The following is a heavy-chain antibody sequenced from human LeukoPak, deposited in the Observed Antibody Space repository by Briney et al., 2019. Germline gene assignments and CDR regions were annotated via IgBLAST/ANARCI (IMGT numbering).Heavy chain of an antibody. CDR3: ARDAAKDYYDRGWFDP. J-gene: IGHJ5*02. Sequence: ASVKVSCKASGYTFTSYAMNWVRQAPGQGLEWMGWINTNTGNPTYAQGFTGRFVFSLDTSVSTAYLQISSLKAEDTAVYYCARDAAKDYYDRGWFDPWGQGTLVTVSS. D-gene: IGHD3-22*01. CDR2: INTNTGNP. CDR1: GYTFTSYA. V-gene: IGHV7-4-1*02.